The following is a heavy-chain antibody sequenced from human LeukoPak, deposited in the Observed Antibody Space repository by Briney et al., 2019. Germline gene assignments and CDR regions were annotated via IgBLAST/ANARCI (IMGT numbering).Heavy chain of an antibody. CDR1: GYTFTGYY. V-gene: IGHV1-2*02. Sequence: ASVKVSCKASGYTFTGYYIHWVRQAPGQGLEWMGWINPNSGGTNYAQKFQGRVTMTRDTSISTAYMELSRLTSDDTAVYYCARAESGSYFGASWGQGTLVTVSS. J-gene: IGHJ5*02. CDR3: ARAESGSYFGAS. D-gene: IGHD1-26*01. CDR2: INPNSGGT.